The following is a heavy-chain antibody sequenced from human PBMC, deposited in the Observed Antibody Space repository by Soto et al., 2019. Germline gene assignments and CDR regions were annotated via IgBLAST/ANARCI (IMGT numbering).Heavy chain of an antibody. CDR1: GYTFTSYS. CDR3: ARDRVGNDY. CDR2: INGGNGDT. V-gene: IGHV1-3*01. J-gene: IGHJ4*02. Sequence: QVHLVQSGAEVQKPGASVKLSCKASGYTFTSYSMHWVRQAPGQSLEWLGWINGGNGDTRYPQKFQGRVTVTRDTSASTVYMELSSLNSEDTAVYYCARDRVGNDYWGQGTQVTVSS.